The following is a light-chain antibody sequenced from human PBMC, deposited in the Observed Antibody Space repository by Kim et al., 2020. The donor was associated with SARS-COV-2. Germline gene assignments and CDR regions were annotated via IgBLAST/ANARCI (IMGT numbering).Light chain of an antibody. CDR2: EDN. J-gene: IGLJ2*01. CDR1: SGRIASNF. CDR3: RSGRL. V-gene: IGLV6-57*03. Sequence: ESPGKQVTISCTRSSGRIASNFVQWYQQRPGSAPTSVIYEDNQRPSWVPDRFSGSIDDSSNSASLTISGLKTEDEADYYCRSGRLFGGGTQLTVL.